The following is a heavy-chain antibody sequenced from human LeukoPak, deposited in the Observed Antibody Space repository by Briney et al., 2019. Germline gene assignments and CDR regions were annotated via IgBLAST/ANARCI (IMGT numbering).Heavy chain of an antibody. CDR3: ATVTYYDFWSGQGTGAFDI. J-gene: IGHJ3*02. V-gene: IGHV1-24*01. Sequence: GASVKVSCKVSGYTLTELSMHWVRQAPGKGLEWMGGFDPEDGGTIYAQKFQGRVTMTEDASTDTAYMELSSLRSEDTAVYYCATVTYYDFWSGQGTGAFDIWGQGTMVTVSS. D-gene: IGHD3-3*01. CDR2: FDPEDGGT. CDR1: GYTLTELS.